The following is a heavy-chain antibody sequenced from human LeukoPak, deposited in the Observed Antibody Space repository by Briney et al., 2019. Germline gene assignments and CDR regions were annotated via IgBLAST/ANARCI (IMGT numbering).Heavy chain of an antibody. Sequence: GGSLRLSCAASGFTFSSYGMHWVRQAPGKGLEWVAVISYDGSNKYYADSVKGRFTISRDNSKNTLYLQMNSLRAEDTAVYYCAKDLGYYSSTSCYPDYWGQGTLVTVSS. CDR3: AKDLGYYSSTSCYPDY. CDR2: ISYDGSNK. D-gene: IGHD2-2*01. V-gene: IGHV3-30*18. J-gene: IGHJ4*02. CDR1: GFTFSSYG.